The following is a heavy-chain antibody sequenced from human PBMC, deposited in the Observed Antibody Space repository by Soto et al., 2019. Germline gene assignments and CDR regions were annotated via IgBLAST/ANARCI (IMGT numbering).Heavy chain of an antibody. D-gene: IGHD1-1*01. CDR3: ARDGNRRMLTTTHDPYHI. CDR2: IWYDGSNE. V-gene: IGHV3-33*01. CDR1: GFTFRSYG. Sequence: QVQLVESGGGVVQPGRSLRLSCAASGFTFRSYGMHWVRQAPGKGLEWVAVIWYDGSNEYYADSVKGRFTISRDNSTDSLCLKITCLRAEGTVVYFRARDGNRRMLTTTHDPYHIWCQGKMVTVSS. J-gene: IGHJ3*02.